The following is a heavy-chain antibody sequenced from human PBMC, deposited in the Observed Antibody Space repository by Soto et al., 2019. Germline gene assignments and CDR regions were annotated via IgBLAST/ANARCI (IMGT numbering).Heavy chain of an antibody. CDR3: ARASGWYPSDAFDI. J-gene: IGHJ3*02. CDR2: ISDSSGTR. D-gene: IGHD6-19*01. V-gene: IGHV3-48*02. Sequence: XVSLRLSCAASGFTFATYSMNWVRQAPGKGLEWVSYISDSSGTRNYADSVKGRFTISRDNAKNSLYLQMNSLRDDDSALYYCARASGWYPSDAFDIWGQGTPVTVS. CDR1: GFTFATYS.